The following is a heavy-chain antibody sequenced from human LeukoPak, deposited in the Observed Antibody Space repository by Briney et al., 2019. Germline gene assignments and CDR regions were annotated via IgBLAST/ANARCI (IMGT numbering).Heavy chain of an antibody. CDR2: ISGSGGST. J-gene: IGHJ4*02. V-gene: IGHV3-23*01. CDR3: AKDSSKSIAARTPFDY. CDR1: GFTFSSYA. Sequence: PGGSLRLSCAASGFTFSSYAMSWVRQAPGKGLEWVSAISGSGGSTYYADSVKGRFTISRDNSKNTLYLQMNSLGAEDTAVYYCAKDSSKSIAARTPFDYWGQGTLVTVSS. D-gene: IGHD6-13*01.